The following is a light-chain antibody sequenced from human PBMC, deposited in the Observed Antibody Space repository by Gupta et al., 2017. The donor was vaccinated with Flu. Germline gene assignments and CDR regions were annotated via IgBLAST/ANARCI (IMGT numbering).Light chain of an antibody. J-gene: IGKJ3*01. V-gene: IGKV3-15*01. CDR1: QSVRSN. Sequence: EVVLTQSPATLSVSPGERATLSCRASQSVRSNLAWYQQKPGQAPKLLIYGASNRATGIPARFSGSGSGTEFTLTISSLQSEDFAVYYCQEYNSWPPFTFGPGTKVDIK. CDR3: QEYNSWPPFT. CDR2: GAS.